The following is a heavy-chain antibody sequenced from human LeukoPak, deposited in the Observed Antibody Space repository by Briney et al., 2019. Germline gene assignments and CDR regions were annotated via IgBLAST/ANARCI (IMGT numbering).Heavy chain of an antibody. CDR1: GGSFSGYY. CDR2: IYYSGST. Sequence: SETLSLTCAVYGGSFSGYYWSWIRQPPGKGLEWIGYIYYSGSTNYNPSLKSRVTISVDTSKNQFSLKLSSVTAADTAVYYCAREGGIAAAGRNFDYWGQGTLVTVSS. D-gene: IGHD6-13*01. J-gene: IGHJ4*02. CDR3: AREGGIAAAGRNFDY. V-gene: IGHV4-59*12.